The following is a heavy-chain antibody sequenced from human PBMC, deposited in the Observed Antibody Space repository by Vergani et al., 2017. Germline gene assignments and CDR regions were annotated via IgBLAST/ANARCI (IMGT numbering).Heavy chain of an antibody. J-gene: IGHJ6*03. CDR2: ISAYNGNT. CDR1: GYTFTSYG. CDR3: ARVPTGAPRITIFGVVQASYYYMDV. Sequence: QVQLVQSGAEVKKPGASVKVSCKASGYTFTSYGISWVRQAPGHGLEWMGWISAYNGNTNYAQKLQGRVTMTTDTSTSTAYMELRSLRSDDTAVYYCARVPTGAPRITIFGVVQASYYYMDVWGKGTTVTVSS. V-gene: IGHV1-18*01. D-gene: IGHD3-3*01.